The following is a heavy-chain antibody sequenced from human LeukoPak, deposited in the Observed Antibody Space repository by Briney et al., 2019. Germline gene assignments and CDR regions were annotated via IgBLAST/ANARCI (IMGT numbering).Heavy chain of an antibody. J-gene: IGHJ6*03. Sequence: SETLSLTCAVYGGSFSGYYWSWIRQPPGKGLEWIGEINHSGSTNYNPSLKSRVTISVDTSKNQFSLKLSSVTAADTAVYYCARTTVTTFRRYYYYMDVWGKGTTVTVSS. V-gene: IGHV4-34*01. CDR1: GGSFSGYY. D-gene: IGHD4-17*01. CDR3: ARTTVTTFRRYYYYMDV. CDR2: INHSGST.